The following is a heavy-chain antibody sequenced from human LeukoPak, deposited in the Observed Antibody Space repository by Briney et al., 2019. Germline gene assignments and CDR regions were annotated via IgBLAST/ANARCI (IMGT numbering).Heavy chain of an antibody. CDR1: GDSISSYY. CDR2: LYYSGST. D-gene: IGHD1-26*01. Sequence: SETLSLTCTVSGDSISSYYWSWIRQPPGKGLEWIGYLYYSGSTNYNPSLQSRVTISVDRSKNQFSLKLTSVTAADTAVYYCARETDILGSTAFDYWGQGTLVTVSP. J-gene: IGHJ4*02. CDR3: ARETDILGSTAFDY. V-gene: IGHV4-59*01.